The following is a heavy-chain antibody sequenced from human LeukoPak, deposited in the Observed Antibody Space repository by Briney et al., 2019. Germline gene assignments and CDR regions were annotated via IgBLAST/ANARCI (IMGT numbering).Heavy chain of an antibody. J-gene: IGHJ4*02. CDR2: IYSDNT. V-gene: IGHV3-53*01. CDR1: GFTVSSNS. CDR3: ARGWFDY. Sequence: GGSLRLSCTVSGFTVSSNSMSWVRQAPGKGLEWVSFIYSDNTHYADSVKGRFTISRDNAKNSLYLQMNSLRAEDTAVYYCARGWFDYWGQGTLVTVSS. D-gene: IGHD5-24*01.